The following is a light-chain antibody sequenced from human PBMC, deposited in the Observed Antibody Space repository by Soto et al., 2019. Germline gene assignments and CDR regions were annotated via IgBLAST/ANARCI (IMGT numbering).Light chain of an antibody. V-gene: IGLV2-23*01. Sequence: QSVLTQPASVSGSPGQSITISCTGTSSDVGSYDLVSWYQQHPGKAPKLMIYDGSKRPSGVSNRFSGSKSGNTASLTISGLQAEDEADYYCCSYAGSSTFYAFGTGTKLTVL. CDR2: DGS. CDR1: SSDVGSYDL. CDR3: CSYAGSSTFYA. J-gene: IGLJ1*01.